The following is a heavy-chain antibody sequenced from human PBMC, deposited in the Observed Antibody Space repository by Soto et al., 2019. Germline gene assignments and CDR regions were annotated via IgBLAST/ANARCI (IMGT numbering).Heavy chain of an antibody. Sequence: QVQLVQSGAEVKKPGSSVKVSCKASGGTFSSYAISWVRQAPGQGLEWMGGIIPIFGTANYAQKFQGRVTITADEPTSTADMEVSGLRSEDTAGYYGARERGGGSSWYAVFDYWGQGTLVTVSS. CDR2: IIPIFGTA. J-gene: IGHJ4*02. CDR1: GGTFSSYA. CDR3: ARERGGGSSWYAVFDY. D-gene: IGHD6-13*01. V-gene: IGHV1-69*01.